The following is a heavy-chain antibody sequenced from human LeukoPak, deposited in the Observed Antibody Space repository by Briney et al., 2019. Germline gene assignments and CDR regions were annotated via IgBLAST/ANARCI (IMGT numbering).Heavy chain of an antibody. Sequence: GGSLRLSCAASGFTFSSYGMHWVRQAPGKGLEWVAIIWYDGSNEYHADSVKGRFTISRDNSKNTLYLQMNSLGAEDTAVYYCAREVLDYFDTSGPVDYWGQGTLVTVSS. CDR2: IWYDGSNE. CDR1: GFTFSSYG. CDR3: AREVLDYFDTSGPVDY. V-gene: IGHV3-33*01. D-gene: IGHD3-22*01. J-gene: IGHJ4*02.